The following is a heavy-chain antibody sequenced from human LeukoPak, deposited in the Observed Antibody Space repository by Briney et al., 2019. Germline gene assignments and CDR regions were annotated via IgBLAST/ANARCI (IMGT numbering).Heavy chain of an antibody. J-gene: IGHJ5*02. Sequence: TETLSLTCTVSGGSIGSSDSFWGWIRQPPGKGLEWIGSISHSGSTYYKPSHKSRVTISVDTSKNQFSLKLRSVTAADTAVYYCARVTSRFGWFDPWGQGTLVTVSS. CDR3: ARVTSRFGWFDP. V-gene: IGHV4-39*07. D-gene: IGHD3-16*01. CDR1: GGSIGSSDSF. CDR2: ISHSGST.